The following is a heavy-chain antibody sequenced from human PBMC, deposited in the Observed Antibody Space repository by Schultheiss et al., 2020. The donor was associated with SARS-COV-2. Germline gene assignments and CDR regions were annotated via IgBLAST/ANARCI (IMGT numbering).Heavy chain of an antibody. Sequence: GGSLRLSCAASGFTFHAYAMHWVRQTPGKGLVWVSRINPDGSRREVADSVEGRFTMSRDNGKNTVYLQMNSLRAEDTAVYYCVRDAGNSGRYGGQGTLVTVSS. J-gene: IGHJ4*02. CDR2: INPDGSRR. CDR1: GFTFHAYA. CDR3: VRDAGNSGRY. V-gene: IGHV3-74*03. D-gene: IGHD6-19*01.